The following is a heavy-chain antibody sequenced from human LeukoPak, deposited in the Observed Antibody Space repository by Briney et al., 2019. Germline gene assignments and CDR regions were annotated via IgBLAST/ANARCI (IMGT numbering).Heavy chain of an antibody. CDR3: ARGDGYYYNFDD. V-gene: IGHV3-7*04. J-gene: IGHJ4*02. Sequence: GGSLRLSCAASGFTFSTYSMSWLRQAPGKGLEWVGNIKQDGSETKSVDSVKGRFTISRDNAKNLLYLQLNSLRAEDTAVYYCARGDGYYYNFDDWGQGTLVTVSS. CDR1: GFTFSTYS. D-gene: IGHD5-24*01. CDR2: IKQDGSET.